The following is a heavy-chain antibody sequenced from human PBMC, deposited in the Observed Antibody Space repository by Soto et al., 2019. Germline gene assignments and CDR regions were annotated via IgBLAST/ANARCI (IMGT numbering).Heavy chain of an antibody. CDR3: ARTYSSGWYPDY. CDR2: INPNSGGT. J-gene: IGHJ4*02. D-gene: IGHD6-19*01. V-gene: IGHV1-2*04. CDR1: GYTFTGYY. Sequence: QVQLVQSGAEVKKPGASVKVTCKASGYTFTGYYMHWVRQAPGRGLEWMGWINPNSGGTNYAQKLQGWVTMTRDTSIITAYMELSRLRSDDTAVYYCARTYSSGWYPDYWGQGTLVTVSS.